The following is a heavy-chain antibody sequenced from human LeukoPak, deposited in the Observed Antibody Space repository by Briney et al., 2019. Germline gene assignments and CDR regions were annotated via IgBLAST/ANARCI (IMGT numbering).Heavy chain of an antibody. V-gene: IGHV1-24*01. Sequence: ASVKVSCKVSGYIFTELSMRWVRQAPGQGLEWMGGFNPEDGETFYAQKFQGRVNMTEDTSTDTAYMELSSLSYDDTAVYYCATDGAGDYLNHWGQGTLVTVSS. CDR1: GYIFTELS. CDR3: ATDGAGDYLNH. J-gene: IGHJ4*02. D-gene: IGHD4-17*01. CDR2: FNPEDGET.